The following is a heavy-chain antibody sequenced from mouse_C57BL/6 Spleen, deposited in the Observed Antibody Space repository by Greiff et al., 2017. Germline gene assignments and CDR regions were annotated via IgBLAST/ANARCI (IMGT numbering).Heavy chain of an antibody. Sequence: VQLQQSGAELARPGASVKLSCKASGYTFTSYGISWVKQRTGQGLEWIGEIYPGSGNTYYNEKFKGKATLTADKSSSTAYMELRSLTSEDSAVYYCARSDVGYWGQGTTLTVSS. CDR3: ARSDVGY. CDR2: IYPGSGNT. V-gene: IGHV1-81*01. CDR1: GYTFTSYG. J-gene: IGHJ2*01.